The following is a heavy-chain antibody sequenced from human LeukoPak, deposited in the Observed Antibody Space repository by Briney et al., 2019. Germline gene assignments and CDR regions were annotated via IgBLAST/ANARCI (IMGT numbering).Heavy chain of an antibody. V-gene: IGHV3-9*03. D-gene: IGHD3-16*01. J-gene: IGHJ6*03. Sequence: GGSLRLSCPASGFTFSVYGMHWVRQAPGKGLEWVSGISWNSGSIGYADSVKGRFTISRDNAKNSLYLQMNSLRAEDMALYYCAKSGGGGGYYYYYMDVWGKGTTVTVSS. CDR2: ISWNSGSI. CDR1: GFTFSVYG. CDR3: AKSGGGGGYYYYYMDV.